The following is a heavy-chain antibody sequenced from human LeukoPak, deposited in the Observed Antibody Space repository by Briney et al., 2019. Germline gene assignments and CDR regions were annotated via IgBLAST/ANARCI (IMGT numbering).Heavy chain of an antibody. CDR1: GFTFDDYG. D-gene: IGHD6-19*01. Sequence: GGSLRLSCAASGFTFDDYGMSWVRQAPGKGLEWVGRIKSNTDGGTKDYAAPVKGRFTISRDDSTNTLYLQMNSLKTEDTAVYYCTTDREWLVPSVYFDYWGQGTLVTVSS. CDR3: TTDREWLVPSVYFDY. CDR2: IKSNTDGGTK. J-gene: IGHJ4*02. V-gene: IGHV3-15*01.